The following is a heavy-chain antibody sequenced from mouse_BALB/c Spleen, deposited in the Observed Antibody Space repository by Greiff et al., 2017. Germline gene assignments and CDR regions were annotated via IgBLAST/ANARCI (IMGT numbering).Heavy chain of an antibody. CDR3: ASYYRYDAFAY. J-gene: IGHJ3*01. V-gene: IGHV1-69*02. CDR1: GYTFTSYW. Sequence: VKQSCKASGYTFTSYWMHWVKQRSGQGLEWIGEIDPSDSYTNYNQKFKGTATLTVDKSSSTAYMPLSSLTSEDSAVYYCASYYRYDAFAYWGQGTLVTVSA. D-gene: IGHD2-14*01. CDR2: IDPSDSYT.